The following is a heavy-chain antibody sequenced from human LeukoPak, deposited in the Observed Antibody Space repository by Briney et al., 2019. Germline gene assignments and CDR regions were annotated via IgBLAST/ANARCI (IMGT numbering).Heavy chain of an antibody. D-gene: IGHD3-10*02. Sequence: GGSLRLSCAASGFTFISYSMNWVRQAPGKGLEWVSYISSSGSTIYYADSVKGRFTISRDNAKNSLYLQMNSLRAEDTAVYSCAELGITMIGGVWGKGTTVTISS. J-gene: IGHJ6*04. V-gene: IGHV3-48*04. CDR2: ISSSGSTI. CDR1: GFTFISYS. CDR3: AELGITMIGGV.